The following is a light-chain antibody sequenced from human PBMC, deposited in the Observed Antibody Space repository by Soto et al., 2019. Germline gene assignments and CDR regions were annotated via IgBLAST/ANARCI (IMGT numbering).Light chain of an antibody. J-gene: IGKJ4*01. CDR3: XXXXXXXVT. Sequence: RLITQAPATLKVSQGETTRLSCRASQSINSDVAWYQQKVGQTPRILIHGASTRDPGIAARFSGSGSGTEFTLTISGLQSEDVNTYXXXXXXXXXVTFGGGTKVEI. CDR2: GAS. V-gene: IGKV3D-15*01. CDR1: QSINSD.